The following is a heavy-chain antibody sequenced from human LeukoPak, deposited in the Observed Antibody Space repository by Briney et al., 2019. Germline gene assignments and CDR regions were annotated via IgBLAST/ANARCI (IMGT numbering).Heavy chain of an antibody. V-gene: IGHV4-34*01. Sequence: SETLSLTCAVYGGSFSGYYWSWIRQPPGKGLEWIGEINHSGSTNYNPSLKSRVTISVDTSKNQFSLKLSSVTAADTAVYYCTREGGFHSPAGIWGQGTMVTVSS. CDR2: INHSGST. CDR3: TREGGFHSPAGI. CDR1: GGSFSGYY. D-gene: IGHD1-26*01. J-gene: IGHJ3*02.